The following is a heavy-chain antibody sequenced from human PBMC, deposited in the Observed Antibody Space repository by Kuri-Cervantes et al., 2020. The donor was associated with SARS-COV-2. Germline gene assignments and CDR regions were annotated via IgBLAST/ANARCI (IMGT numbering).Heavy chain of an antibody. CDR3: ARWAEGVVAPTPPFDC. J-gene: IGHJ4*02. CDR2: ISFDGSSK. Sequence: GESLKISCAASGFTFSSYGMHWVRQEPGKGLEWAAIISFDGSSKYYTDSVKGRFTISRDNSKNTVYLQMNSLRPDDTAVYYCARWAEGVVAPTPPFDCWGQGTLVTVSS. V-gene: IGHV3-30*03. CDR1: GFTFSSYG. D-gene: IGHD2-15*01.